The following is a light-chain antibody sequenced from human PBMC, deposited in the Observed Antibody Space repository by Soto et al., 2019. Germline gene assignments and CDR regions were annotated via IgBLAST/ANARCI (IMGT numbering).Light chain of an antibody. J-gene: IGLJ2*01. CDR3: SSYAGSNTVI. CDR1: SSDVAIYNL. Sequence: QSVLTQPASVSGSPGQSITISCTGTSSDVAIYNLVSWYQQHPGKAPKLMIYEATKRPSGVSNRFSGSKSGNTTSLTISGLQTEDEAEYYCSSYAGSNTVIFGGGTKLTVL. CDR2: EAT. V-gene: IGLV2-23*01.